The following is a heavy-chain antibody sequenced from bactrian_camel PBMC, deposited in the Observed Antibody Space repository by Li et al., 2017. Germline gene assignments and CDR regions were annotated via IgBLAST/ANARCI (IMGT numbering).Heavy chain of an antibody. J-gene: IGHJ4*01. D-gene: IGHD5*01. CDR2: VYTRDGRT. CDR1: GFMFSSYW. CDR3: KTQCRGRDW. Sequence: VQLVESGGGSVQPGGSLRLSCAASGFMFSSYWMYWVRQAPGKGLEWVSTVYTRDGRTWLADSVKGRFTASRGNSKNMVYLQINSLKPDDTAMYYCKTQCRGRDWWGQGTQVTVS. V-gene: IGHV3S19*01.